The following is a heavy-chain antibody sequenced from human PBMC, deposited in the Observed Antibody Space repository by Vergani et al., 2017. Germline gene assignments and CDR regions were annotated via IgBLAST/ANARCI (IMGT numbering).Heavy chain of an antibody. CDR1: GFTFSNAW. J-gene: IGHJ4*02. CDR2: IKSKTDGGTT. D-gene: IGHD2-2*01. Sequence: EVQLVESGGGLVKPGGSLRLSCAASGFTFSNAWMSWVRQAPGKGLEWVGRIKSKTDGGTTDYAAPVKGRFTISREDSKNTLYLQMNSLKTEDTAVYYCTAGVVVPAAITKPALDYWGQGTLVTVSS. CDR3: TAGVVVPAAITKPALDY. V-gene: IGHV3-15*01.